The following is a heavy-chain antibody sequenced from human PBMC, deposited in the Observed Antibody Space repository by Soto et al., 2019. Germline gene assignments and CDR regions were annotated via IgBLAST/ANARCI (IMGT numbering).Heavy chain of an antibody. J-gene: IGHJ5*02. CDR3: ARAFDFWSGYHNNWFDP. CDR2: IYYSGST. D-gene: IGHD3-3*01. CDR1: GGSISSYY. V-gene: IGHV4-59*01. Sequence: SETLSLTCTVSGGSISSYYWSWIRQPPGKGLEWIGYIYYSGSTNYNPSLKSLVTISVDTSKNQFSLKLSSVTAADTAVYYCARAFDFWSGYHNNWFDPWGQGTLVTVSS.